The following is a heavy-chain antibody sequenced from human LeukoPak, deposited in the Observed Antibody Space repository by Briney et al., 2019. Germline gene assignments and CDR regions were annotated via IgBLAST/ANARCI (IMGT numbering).Heavy chain of an antibody. V-gene: IGHV3-23*01. CDR2: ISGSGGST. CDR1: GFTFSSYA. J-gene: IGHJ4*02. CDR3: ARDIFDY. Sequence: GGSLRLSCAASGFTFSSYAMSWVRQAPGKGLEWVSAISGSGGSTYYADSVKGRFTISRDNSKNSLILQMDSLRAEDAAVYYCARDIFDYWGQGTLVTVSS.